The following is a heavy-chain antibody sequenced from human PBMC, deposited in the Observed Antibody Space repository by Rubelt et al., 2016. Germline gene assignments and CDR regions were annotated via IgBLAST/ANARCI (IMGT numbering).Heavy chain of an antibody. D-gene: IGHD3-3*01. CDR1: GYTFTSYY. Sequence: QVQLVQSGAEVKKPGASVKVSCKASGYTFTSYYMHWVRQAPGQGLEWMGIINPSGGSTSYARKCQGVVTMTRTTSMSTVYMGLSSLRSEDTAVYYCARSPRYDFEDNWFDPWGQGTLVTVSS. J-gene: IGHJ5*02. CDR2: INPSGGST. V-gene: IGHV1-46*01. CDR3: ARSPRYDFEDNWFDP.